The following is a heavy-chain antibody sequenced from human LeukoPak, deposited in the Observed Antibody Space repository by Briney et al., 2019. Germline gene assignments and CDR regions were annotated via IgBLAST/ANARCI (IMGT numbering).Heavy chain of an antibody. CDR1: GFTFSSYS. D-gene: IGHD2-21*01. Sequence: GGSLRLSCAASGFTFSSYSMNWVRQAPGKGLEWVSSISSSSSYIYYADSVKGRFTISRDNAKNSLYLQMNSLRAEDTAVYYCARDEANCGGDCYFDYWGQGTLVTVSS. V-gene: IGHV3-21*01. CDR3: ARDEANCGGDCYFDY. CDR2: ISSSSSYI. J-gene: IGHJ4*02.